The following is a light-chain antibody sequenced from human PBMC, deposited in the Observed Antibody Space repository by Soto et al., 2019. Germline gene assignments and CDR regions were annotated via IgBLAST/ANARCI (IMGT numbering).Light chain of an antibody. Sequence: DIQLTQSPSPLSASVGDRVYITCRTSQSISSYLNWYQAKPGKAPKLLIYEASSLESGVPSRFSVSGSGTDFTLTISSLQPEDSATYYCQQRYSTPPFNFGPGTRVDI. J-gene: IGKJ3*01. CDR2: EAS. CDR3: QQRYSTPPFN. V-gene: IGKV1-39*01. CDR1: QSISSY.